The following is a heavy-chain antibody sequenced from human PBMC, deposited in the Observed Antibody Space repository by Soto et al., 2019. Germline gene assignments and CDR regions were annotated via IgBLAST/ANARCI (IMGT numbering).Heavy chain of an antibody. CDR3: ARERAEGYGSGWNLFDP. V-gene: IGHV4-59*01. D-gene: IGHD6-19*01. Sequence: QVQLQESGPGLVKPSETLSLMCTVSGGSISNYYWSWIRQSPGKGLEWIGYIHYSGSTNYNPSFESRVTISVDTSKNQFSLRLSSVTAADTAFYYCARERAEGYGSGWNLFDPWGQGTLVTVSP. CDR1: GGSISNYY. CDR2: IHYSGST. J-gene: IGHJ5*02.